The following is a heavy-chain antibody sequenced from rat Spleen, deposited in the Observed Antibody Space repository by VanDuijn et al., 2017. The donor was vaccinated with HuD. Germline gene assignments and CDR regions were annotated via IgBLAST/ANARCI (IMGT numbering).Heavy chain of an antibody. J-gene: IGHJ1*01. CDR2: IWSGGST. CDR3: ARYYGGADWYFDF. V-gene: IGHV2S8*01. CDR1: GFSLTSYG. D-gene: IGHD1-11*01. Sequence: QVQLKESGPGLVQPSRTLSLTCTVSGFSLTSYGVSWVRQPPGKGLEWIAAIWSGGSTYYNSALKSRLSISRDTSKSQVLLKMSSLQTEDTAMYFCARYYGGADWYFDFWGPGTMVTVSS.